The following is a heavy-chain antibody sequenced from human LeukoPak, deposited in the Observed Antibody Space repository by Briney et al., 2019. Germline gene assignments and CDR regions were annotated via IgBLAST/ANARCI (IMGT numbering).Heavy chain of an antibody. Sequence: ASVKVSCKASGYTFTSYDINWVRQTTGQGLETMEWMNPNSGNTGYAQKLQGRVTMTRNTSISTAYMELSSLKSEDTAVYYCARKGPANYYYYYMDVWGKGTSVTVSS. V-gene: IGHV1-8*01. CDR3: ARKGPANYYYYYMDV. J-gene: IGHJ6*03. CDR2: MNPNSGNT. CDR1: GYTFTSYD. D-gene: IGHD2-2*01.